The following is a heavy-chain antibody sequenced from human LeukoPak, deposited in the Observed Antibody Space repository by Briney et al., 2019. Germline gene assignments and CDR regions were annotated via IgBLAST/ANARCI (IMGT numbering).Heavy chain of an antibody. V-gene: IGHV3-23*01. CDR1: GFTFSSYA. CDR3: AKVALGNYGILTGLFDY. CDR2: ISGSGGST. J-gene: IGHJ4*02. Sequence: PGGSLRLSCAASGFTFSSYAMSWVRQAPGKGLEWVSAISGSGGSTYYADSVKGRFTISRDNSKNTLYLQMNSLRAEDTAVYYCAKVALGNYGILTGLFDYWGQGTLVTVSS. D-gene: IGHD3-9*01.